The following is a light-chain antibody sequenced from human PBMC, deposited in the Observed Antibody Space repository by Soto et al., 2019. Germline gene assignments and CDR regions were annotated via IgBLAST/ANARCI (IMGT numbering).Light chain of an antibody. J-gene: IGKJ4*01. CDR2: DAS. Sequence: EIVLTQSPATLSLSPGERATLSCRASQGISNYLGWYQQKPGQAPRLLIYDASNRAAGIPARFSGSGSGTDFTLTISSLEPEDFAVYYCQQRSKWPLTFGGGTKVEIK. V-gene: IGKV3-11*01. CDR1: QGISNY. CDR3: QQRSKWPLT.